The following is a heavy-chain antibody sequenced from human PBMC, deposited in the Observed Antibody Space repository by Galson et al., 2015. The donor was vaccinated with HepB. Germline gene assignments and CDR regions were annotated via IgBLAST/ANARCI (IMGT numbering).Heavy chain of an antibody. Sequence: SLRLSCAASGFTFSSYAMHWVRQAPGKGLEWVAVISYDGSNKYYADSVKGRFTISRDNSKNTPYLQMNSLRAEDTAVYYCARRMHDFWSGYYNYYYGMDVWGQGTTVTVSS. CDR2: ISYDGSNK. V-gene: IGHV3-30*04. D-gene: IGHD3-3*01. CDR1: GFTFSSYA. J-gene: IGHJ6*02. CDR3: ARRMHDFWSGYYNYYYGMDV.